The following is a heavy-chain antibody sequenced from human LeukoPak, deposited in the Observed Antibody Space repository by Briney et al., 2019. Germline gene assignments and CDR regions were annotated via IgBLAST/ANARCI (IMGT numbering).Heavy chain of an antibody. CDR1: GFTFSSYW. CDR2: ISGSGGST. CDR3: AKGGPQFFDY. Sequence: PGGSLRLSCGASGFTFSSYWISWVRQAPGKGLEWVSTISGSGGSTYYADSVKGRFTISRDISKNTLYLQMNSLRAEDTAVYYCAKGGPQFFDYWGQGTLVTVSS. D-gene: IGHD5-24*01. J-gene: IGHJ4*02. V-gene: IGHV3-23*01.